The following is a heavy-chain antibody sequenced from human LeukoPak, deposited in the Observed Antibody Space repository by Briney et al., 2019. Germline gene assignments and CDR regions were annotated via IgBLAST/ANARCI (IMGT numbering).Heavy chain of an antibody. CDR2: IHSGGST. J-gene: IGHJ4*02. V-gene: IGHV3-66*02. CDR3: ARMDLWRGAGGWSYFDY. CDR1: GFIFSSKY. D-gene: IGHD1-14*01. Sequence: GGSLRLSCAPSGFIFSSKYMIWVRQAPGKGLEWVSVIHSGGSTYSSDSVKGRFTISRDNSKNALYLQMNSLRPEDTAVYYCARMDLWRGAGGWSYFDYWGQGTLVTVSS.